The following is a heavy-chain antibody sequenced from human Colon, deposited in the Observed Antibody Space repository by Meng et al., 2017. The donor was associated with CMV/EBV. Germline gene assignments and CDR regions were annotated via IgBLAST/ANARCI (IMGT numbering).Heavy chain of an antibody. CDR2: LNPATGNT. D-gene: IGHD6-13*01. CDR3: ARVRLAAAGSEPFNI. V-gene: IGHV1-8*01. J-gene: IGHJ3*02. Sequence: ASVKVSCKASGYIFSNYGLSWVRQAPGQGLEWMGWLNPATGNTGYAETLQGRITMTRDSSIGTAYMELSSLRSEDTAVYYCARVRLAAAGSEPFNIWGQGTTVTVSS. CDR1: GYIFSNYG.